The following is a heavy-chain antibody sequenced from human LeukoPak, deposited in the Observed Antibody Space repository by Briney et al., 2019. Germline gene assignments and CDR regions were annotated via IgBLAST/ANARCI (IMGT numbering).Heavy chain of an antibody. D-gene: IGHD3-10*01. V-gene: IGHV3-30*03. CDR1: GFTFSSYG. Sequence: GRSLRLSCAASGFTFSSYGIHWVRQAPGKGLEWVAVISYDGSNKYYADSVKGRFTISRDNSKNTLYLQMNSLRAEDTAVYYCARGPYGSGSYYPYYWGQGTLVTVSS. J-gene: IGHJ4*02. CDR2: ISYDGSNK. CDR3: ARGPYGSGSYYPYY.